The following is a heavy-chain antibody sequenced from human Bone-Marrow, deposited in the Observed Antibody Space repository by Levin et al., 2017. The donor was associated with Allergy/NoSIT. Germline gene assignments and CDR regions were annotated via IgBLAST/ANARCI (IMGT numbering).Heavy chain of an antibody. Sequence: SETLSLTCTVSGGPIGTYYWSWIRQPPGKGLEWIGYLHNAGSTYYNPSLKSRVSISEDTSKNHFSLKMNSVTAADTAVYYCARAPHDILSGPFDAWGQGTLVTVSS. CDR2: LHNAGST. V-gene: IGHV4-4*09. D-gene: IGHD3-9*01. CDR3: ARAPHDILSGPFDA. J-gene: IGHJ5*02. CDR1: GGPIGTYY.